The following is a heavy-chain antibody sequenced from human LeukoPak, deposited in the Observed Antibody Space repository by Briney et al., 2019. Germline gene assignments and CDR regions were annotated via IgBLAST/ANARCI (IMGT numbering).Heavy chain of an antibody. CDR1: GDSISSSSYY. V-gene: IGHV4-39*07. CDR2: FSYSGST. CDR3: ARDRTVVAVVAATQAHWFDP. J-gene: IGHJ5*02. D-gene: IGHD2-15*01. Sequence: SETLSLTCTVSGDSISSSSYYWGWIRQPPGKGLEGIGCFSYSGSTYYNPSLTSRVTISVDTSKHQFSLKLSSVTAADTAVYYCARDRTVVAVVAATQAHWFDPWGQGTLVTASP.